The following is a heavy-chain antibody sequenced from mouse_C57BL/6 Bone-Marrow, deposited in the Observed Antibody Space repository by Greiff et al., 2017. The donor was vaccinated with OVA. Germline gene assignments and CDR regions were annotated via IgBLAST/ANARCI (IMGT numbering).Heavy chain of an antibody. J-gene: IGHJ3*01. CDR2: IYPRSGNT. V-gene: IGHV1-81*01. CDR1: GYTFTSYG. Sequence: QVQLQQSGAELARPGASVKLSCKASGYTFTSYGISWVTQRTGQGLEWIGEIYPRSGNTYYNEKFKGKATLTADKSSSTAYMELRSLTSEDSAVYFCARSRNYYGSSSWFAYWGQGTLVTVSA. CDR3: ARSRNYYGSSSWFAY. D-gene: IGHD1-1*01.